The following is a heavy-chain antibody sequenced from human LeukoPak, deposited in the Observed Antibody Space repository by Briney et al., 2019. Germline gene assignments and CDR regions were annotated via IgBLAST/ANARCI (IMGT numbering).Heavy chain of an antibody. CDR2: ISSSGSTI. J-gene: IGHJ6*02. Sequence: GGSLRLSCAASGFTFSSYEMNWVRQAPGKGLEWVSYISSSGSTIYYADSVKGRFTISRDNAKNSLYLQMNSLRAEDTAVYYCARGLGGFRRGIVGYGMDVWGQGTTVTVSS. V-gene: IGHV3-48*03. D-gene: IGHD5-18*01. CDR1: GFTFSSYE. CDR3: ARGLGGFRRGIVGYGMDV.